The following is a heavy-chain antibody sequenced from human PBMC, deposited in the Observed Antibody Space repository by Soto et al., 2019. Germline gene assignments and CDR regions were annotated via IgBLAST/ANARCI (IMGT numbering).Heavy chain of an antibody. CDR1: GYTFTIYG. CDR3: AIALGYSGSAGMDV. D-gene: IGHD5-12*01. V-gene: IGHV1-18*01. CDR2: ISPDNGNT. Sequence: QVQLVQSGGEVKKPGASVKVSCKASGYTFTIYGINWVRQAPGQGLEWMGWISPDNGNTNYAQKLQGRATMTTDTSTSTASMELRSLRSDDTAVYYCAIALGYSGSAGMDVWGQGTTVTVSS. J-gene: IGHJ6*02.